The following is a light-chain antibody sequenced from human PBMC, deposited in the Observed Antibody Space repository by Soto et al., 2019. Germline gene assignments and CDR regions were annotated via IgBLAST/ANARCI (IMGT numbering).Light chain of an antibody. V-gene: IGLV3-9*01. Sequence: SSELTQPLSVSVALGQRARITCGGNNIGTKNVHWYQQKPGQAPVLVISRDSNRPSGIPERFSGSNSGNTATLTISRAQAGDDADYYCQVWDSSTVVFGGGTQLTVL. J-gene: IGLJ2*01. CDR1: NIGTKN. CDR2: RDS. CDR3: QVWDSSTVV.